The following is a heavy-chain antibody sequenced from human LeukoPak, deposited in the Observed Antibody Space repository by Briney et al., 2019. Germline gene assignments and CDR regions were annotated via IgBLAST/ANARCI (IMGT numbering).Heavy chain of an antibody. CDR2: IYYGGST. CDR1: GGSISSYY. D-gene: IGHD1-26*01. J-gene: IGHJ4*02. CDR3: ARGELLNDY. Sequence: SETLSLTCTVSGGSISSYYWSWIRQPPGKGLEWIGYIYYGGSTNYNPSLKSRVTISVDTSKNQFSLKLSSVTAADTAVYYCARGELLNDYWGQGTLVTVSS. V-gene: IGHV4-59*01.